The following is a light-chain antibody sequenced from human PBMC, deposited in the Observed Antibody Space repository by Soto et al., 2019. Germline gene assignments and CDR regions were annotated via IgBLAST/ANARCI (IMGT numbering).Light chain of an antibody. J-gene: IGKJ4*01. Sequence: EIVLTQSPVTLSLSPGERATLSCRASQSVTTFLAWYQQKPGQAPRLLIYDASKMATGIPARFSGSGSGTDFTLTISILEPEDFAVYYCQQRTNWPLTFGGGTKVEIK. V-gene: IGKV3-11*01. CDR3: QQRTNWPLT. CDR2: DAS. CDR1: QSVTTF.